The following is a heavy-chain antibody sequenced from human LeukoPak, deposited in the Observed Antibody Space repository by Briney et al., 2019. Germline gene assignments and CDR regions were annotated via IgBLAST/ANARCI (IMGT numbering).Heavy chain of an antibody. CDR3: ARDLDDSSGYYPH. CDR2: ISYDGSNK. V-gene: IGHV3-30-3*01. Sequence: HPGGSLRLSCAASGFTFSSYAMHWVRQAPGKGLEWVAVISYDGSNKYYADSVKGRFTISRDNSKNTLYLQMNSLRAEDTAVYYCARDLDDSSGYYPHWGQGTLVTVSP. D-gene: IGHD3-22*01. CDR1: GFTFSSYA. J-gene: IGHJ4*02.